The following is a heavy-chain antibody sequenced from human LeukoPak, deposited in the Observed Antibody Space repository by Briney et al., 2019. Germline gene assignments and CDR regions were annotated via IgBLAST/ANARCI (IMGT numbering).Heavy chain of an antibody. J-gene: IGHJ4*02. CDR2: INGNGDIA. CDR3: AKARWEPNFDY. CDR1: GFTFDDYA. D-gene: IGHD1-26*01. V-gene: IGHV3-43*02. Sequence: GGSPRLSCAASGFTFDDYAMHWVRQGPGKSLEWVSLINGNGDIAYYGDSVRGRFTVSRDNAKNSLYLQMNSLTTEDTALYYCAKARWEPNFDYWGQGTLVTVSS.